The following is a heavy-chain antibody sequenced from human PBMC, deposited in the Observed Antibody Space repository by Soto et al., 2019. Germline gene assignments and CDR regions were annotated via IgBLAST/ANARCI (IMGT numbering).Heavy chain of an antibody. CDR1: GYTFTSYD. CDR2: MNPNSGNT. V-gene: IGHV1-8*01. CDR3: ARGYCSGGSCPYYYYRMDV. J-gene: IGHJ6*02. Sequence: ASVKVSCKASGYTFTSYDINWVRQATGQGLEWMGWMNPNSGNTGYAQKFQGRVTMTRNTSISTAYMELSSLRSEDTAVYYCARGYCSGGSCPYYYYRMDVWGQGTTVTVSS. D-gene: IGHD2-15*01.